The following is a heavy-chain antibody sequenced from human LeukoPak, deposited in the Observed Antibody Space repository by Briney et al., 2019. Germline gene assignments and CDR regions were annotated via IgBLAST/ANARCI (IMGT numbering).Heavy chain of an antibody. CDR2: ISWNSGTR. D-gene: IGHD5-12*01. J-gene: IGHJ4*02. CDR1: GFTFDDYA. CDR3: STNGGGDSGYGNFDY. V-gene: IGHV3-9*01. Sequence: GGSLRLSCAVSGFTFDDYAMHWVRQVPGKGLEWVAGISWNSGTRGYVDSVKGRFTISRDNARNSLYLQTNSLRAEDTALYYCSTNGGGDSGYGNFDYWGQGTLVTVSS.